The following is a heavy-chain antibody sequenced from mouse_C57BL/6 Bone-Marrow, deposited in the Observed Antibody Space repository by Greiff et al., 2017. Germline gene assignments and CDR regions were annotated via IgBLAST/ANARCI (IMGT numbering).Heavy chain of an antibody. D-gene: IGHD2-4*01. CDR1: GFTFSSYG. V-gene: IGHV5-6*01. J-gene: IGHJ3*01. CDR3: ARRVYYDYDGFAY. CDR2: ISGGGSYT. Sequence: EVMLVESGGDLVKPGGSLKLSCAASGFTFSSYGMSWVRQTPDKRLEWVATISGGGSYTYYPASVKGRFTISRDNAKNTLYLQMSSLKSEDTAMYYCARRVYYDYDGFAYWGQGTLVTVSA.